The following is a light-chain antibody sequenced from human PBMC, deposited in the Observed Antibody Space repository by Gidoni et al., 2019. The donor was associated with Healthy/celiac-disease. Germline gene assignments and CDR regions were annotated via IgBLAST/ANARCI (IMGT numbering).Light chain of an antibody. Sequence: IVLTQSPGTLSLSPGERATLSCRASQSVSSSYLAWYQQKPGQAPRLLIYGAASRATGIPDRFSGSGSGTDFTLTISRLEPEDFAVYYCQQYGSSRVTFXXXTRLEIK. CDR2: GAA. CDR3: QQYGSSRVT. CDR1: QSVSSSY. V-gene: IGKV3-20*01. J-gene: IGKJ5*01.